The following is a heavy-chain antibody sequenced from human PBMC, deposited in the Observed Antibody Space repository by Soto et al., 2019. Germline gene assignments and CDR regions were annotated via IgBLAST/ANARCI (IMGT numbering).Heavy chain of an antibody. CDR3: ARDANTYSSGSYGMDL. J-gene: IGHJ6*02. V-gene: IGHV4-31*03. D-gene: IGHD2-21*01. CDR1: GASISSGCYY. CDR2: IYYSGST. Sequence: PSETLSLTGTVSGASISSGCYYWSWTRDHPGKGLEWIGYIYYSGSTYYNPSLKSRVTMSVDTSKNQFSLKLSSVTAADTAVYYCARDANTYSSGSYGMDLCGQGTTVTVCS.